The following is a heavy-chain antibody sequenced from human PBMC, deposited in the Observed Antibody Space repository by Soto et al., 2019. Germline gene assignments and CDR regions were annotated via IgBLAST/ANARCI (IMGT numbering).Heavy chain of an antibody. D-gene: IGHD4-17*01. Sequence: QVQLQESGPGLVKPSQTLSLTCTVSGGSISSGGYYWSWIRQHPGKGLEWIGYIYYSGSTYYNPSLKSRVTMSVVTSKNQFSLKLSTVTAADTAVYYCARGPVGDYHFDYWGQGTLVTVSS. CDR2: IYYSGST. CDR3: ARGPVGDYHFDY. J-gene: IGHJ4*02. V-gene: IGHV4-31*03. CDR1: GGSISSGGYY.